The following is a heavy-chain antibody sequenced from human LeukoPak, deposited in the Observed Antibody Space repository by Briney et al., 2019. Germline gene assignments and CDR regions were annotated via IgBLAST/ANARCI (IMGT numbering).Heavy chain of an antibody. CDR2: IRSKAYGGTT. V-gene: IGHV3-49*03. CDR1: GFTFGDYA. D-gene: IGHD3-3*01. Sequence: GGSLRLSCTASGFTFGDYAMSWFRQAPGKGLEWVGFIRSKAYGGTTEYAASVKGRFTISRDDSKSIAYLQMNSLKTEDTAVYYCTRDAQSRYYDFWSGYYAPYYFDYWGQGTLVTVSS. J-gene: IGHJ4*02. CDR3: TRDAQSRYYDFWSGYYAPYYFDY.